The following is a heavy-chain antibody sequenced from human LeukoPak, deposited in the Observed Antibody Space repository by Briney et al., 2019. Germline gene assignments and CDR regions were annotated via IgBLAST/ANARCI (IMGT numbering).Heavy chain of an antibody. CDR1: GGTFSSYA. V-gene: IGHV1-69*13. CDR2: IIPIFGAA. D-gene: IGHD3-10*01. J-gene: IGHJ3*02. Sequence: ASVKVSCKASGGTFSSYAISWVRQAPGQGLEWMGGIIPIFGAANYAQKFQCRVTITADESTSTAYMELSSLRSEDTAVYYCARSRNYYDAFDIWGQGTMVTVSS. CDR3: ARSRNYYDAFDI.